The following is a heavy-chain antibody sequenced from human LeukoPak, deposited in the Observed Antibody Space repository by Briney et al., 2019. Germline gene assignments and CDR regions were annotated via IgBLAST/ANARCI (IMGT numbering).Heavy chain of an antibody. V-gene: IGHV3-23*01. Sequence: GGSLRLSCAASGFTFSSYAMSWVRQAPGKGLEWVSAISGSGGSTYYADSVKGRFTISRDNSKNTPYLQMNSLRAEDTAVYYCAKTYYYDSSDQSFDYWGQGTLVTVSS. J-gene: IGHJ4*02. CDR3: AKTYYYDSSDQSFDY. D-gene: IGHD3-22*01. CDR2: ISGSGGST. CDR1: GFTFSSYA.